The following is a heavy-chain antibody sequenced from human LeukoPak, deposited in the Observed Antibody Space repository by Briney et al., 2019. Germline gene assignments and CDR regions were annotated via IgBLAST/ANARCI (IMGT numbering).Heavy chain of an antibody. J-gene: IGHJ6*03. D-gene: IGHD6-13*01. CDR1: GFTFDDYG. CDR3: ARGGIAAAGIYYYYYYMDV. V-gene: IGHV3-20*01. CDR2: INWNGGST. Sequence: GGSLRLSCAASGFTFDDYGMSWVRQAPGKGLEWVSGINWNGGSTGYTDSVKGRFTISRDNAKNSLYLQMNSLRAEDTALYHCARGGIAAAGIYYYYYYMDVWGKGTTVTISS.